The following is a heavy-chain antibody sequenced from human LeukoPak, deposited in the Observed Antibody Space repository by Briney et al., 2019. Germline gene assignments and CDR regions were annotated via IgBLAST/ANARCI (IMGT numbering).Heavy chain of an antibody. Sequence: PGGSLRLSCAASGFTFSSYWMSWVRQAPGKGLEWVANIKQDGSEKYYVDSVKGRFTISRDNAKNSLYLQMNSLRAEDTAVYYCARYSSSWDDAFDIWGQGTMVTVSS. CDR1: GFTFSSYW. CDR2: IKQDGSEK. V-gene: IGHV3-7*01. D-gene: IGHD6-13*01. CDR3: ARYSSSWDDAFDI. J-gene: IGHJ3*02.